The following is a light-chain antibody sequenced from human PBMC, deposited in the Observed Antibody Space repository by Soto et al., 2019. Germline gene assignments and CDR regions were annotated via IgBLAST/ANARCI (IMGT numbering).Light chain of an antibody. CDR1: QSVSSY. J-gene: IGKJ4*01. CDR3: LQYGSSRT. V-gene: IGKV3-20*01. CDR2: GAS. Sequence: EVVLTQSPGTLSLSPGERATLSCRASQSVSSYLAWYQQKPGQAPRLLLYGASTRATGIPDRFSGSGSGTDFTLTISSMEPEDSAVYHCLQYGSSRTFGGGTKVEI.